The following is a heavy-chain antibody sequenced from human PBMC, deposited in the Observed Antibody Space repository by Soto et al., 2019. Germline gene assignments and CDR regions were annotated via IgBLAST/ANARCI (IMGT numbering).Heavy chain of an antibody. Sequence: QVQLVQSGAEVKKPGASVKVSCKASGYTFTSYAMDWVRQAPGQRLEWMGWINAGNGNTKYSQKFQGRVTITRDTSASTAYMELSSLRSEETAVYYCARVYGGPIGGFDPWGQATLVTVSS. J-gene: IGHJ5*02. CDR2: INAGNGNT. CDR3: ARVYGGPIGGFDP. D-gene: IGHD3-16*01. V-gene: IGHV1-3*01. CDR1: GYTFTSYA.